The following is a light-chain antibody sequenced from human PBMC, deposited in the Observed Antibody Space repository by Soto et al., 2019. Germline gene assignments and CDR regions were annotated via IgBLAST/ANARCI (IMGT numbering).Light chain of an antibody. CDR3: SSYTSSSTLEWV. Sequence: QSALTQPASVSGSPGQSITISCTGTSSDVGGYNYVSWYQQHPGKAPKLMLFDVSNRPSGVSNRFSVSKSGNTASLTISGLQAEDEGDYYCSSYTSSSTLEWVFGGGTKLTVL. CDR2: DVS. J-gene: IGLJ3*02. CDR1: SSDVGGYNY. V-gene: IGLV2-14*01.